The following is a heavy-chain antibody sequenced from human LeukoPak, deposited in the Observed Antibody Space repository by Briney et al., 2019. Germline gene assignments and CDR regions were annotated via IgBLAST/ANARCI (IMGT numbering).Heavy chain of an antibody. CDR2: IYTSGST. V-gene: IGHV4-4*07. Sequence: SETLSLTCTVFGDSISTFYWSWIRQPAGKGLEWIGHIYTSGSTNYNPSLKSRVTMSVDTSKNQFFLKLSSVTAADTAVYYCARDVVAAVGSFDHWGQGILVTVSS. CDR1: GDSISTFY. J-gene: IGHJ4*02. CDR3: ARDVVAAVGSFDH. D-gene: IGHD6-13*01.